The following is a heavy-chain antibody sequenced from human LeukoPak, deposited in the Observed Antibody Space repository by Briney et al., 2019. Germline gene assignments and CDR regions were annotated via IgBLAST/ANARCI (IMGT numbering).Heavy chain of an antibody. J-gene: IGHJ4*02. CDR3: ARVAVAGTLDY. V-gene: IGHV3-33*08. D-gene: IGHD6-19*01. Sequence: QSGGSLRLSCAASGFTFSSYAMHWVRQAPGKGLEWVAVIWYDGSNKYYADSVKGRFTISSDNSKNTLYLQMNSLRAEDTAVYYCARVAVAGTLDYWGQGTLVTVSS. CDR2: IWYDGSNK. CDR1: GFTFSSYA.